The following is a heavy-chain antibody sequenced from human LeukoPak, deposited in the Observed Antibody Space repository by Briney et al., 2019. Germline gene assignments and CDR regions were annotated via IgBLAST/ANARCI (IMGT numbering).Heavy chain of an antibody. Sequence: SETLSLTCTVSGYSISSGYYWGWIRQPPGKGLERIRSIYHSGSTYSNPSLKSRVTISVDTSKKQFSLKLSSVTAADTAVYYCARDVTDPTRAAIRYYYMDVWGKGTTVTVSS. CDR3: ARDVTDPTRAAIRYYYMDV. D-gene: IGHD5-18*01. CDR2: IYHSGST. CDR1: GYSISSGYY. J-gene: IGHJ6*03. V-gene: IGHV4-38-2*02.